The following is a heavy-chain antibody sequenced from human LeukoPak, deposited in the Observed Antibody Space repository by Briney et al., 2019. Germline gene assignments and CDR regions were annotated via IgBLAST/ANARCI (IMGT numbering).Heavy chain of an antibody. J-gene: IGHJ4*02. D-gene: IGHD1-26*01. V-gene: IGHV1-46*01. CDR1: GYTFSSYY. Sequence: ASVKVSCKASGYTFSSYYIHWVRQAPGQGLEWMGIVNPSGGITTYAQKFEGRVTMTRDTSTSTVDMKLSRLRSEDTAVYYCARYSGSYHTYFDSWGQGTLVTVSS. CDR3: ARYSGSYHTYFDS. CDR2: VNPSGGIT.